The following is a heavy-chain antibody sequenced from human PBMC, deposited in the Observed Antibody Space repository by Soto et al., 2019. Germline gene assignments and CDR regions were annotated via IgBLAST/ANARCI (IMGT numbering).Heavy chain of an antibody. CDR3: TTDDCISTSCFDYYYYGMDV. J-gene: IGHJ6*02. CDR1: GFTFSSYS. CDR2: IKSKTDGGTT. V-gene: IGHV3-15*07. D-gene: IGHD2-2*01. Sequence: PGGSLRLSCAASGFTFSSYSMNWVRQAPGKGLEWVGRIKSKTDGGTTDYAAPVKGRFTISRDDSKNTLYLQMNSLKTEDTAVYYCTTDDCISTSCFDYYYYGMDVWGQGTTVTVSS.